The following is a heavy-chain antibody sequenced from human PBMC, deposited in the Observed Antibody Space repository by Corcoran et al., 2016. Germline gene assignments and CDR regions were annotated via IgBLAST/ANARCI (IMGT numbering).Heavy chain of an antibody. V-gene: IGHV1-69*01. CDR1: GGTFSSYV. J-gene: IGHJ3*01. D-gene: IGHD3-3*01. CDR3: ASRLRFLEWSHGLDV. Sequence: QVQLVQSGAEVKKPGSSVKVSCKASGGTFSSYVITWVRQAPGQGLEWMGVFIPIFGTANYAQKFQGRVTITADESTSTAYMGLSSLRSEDKAVDVWASRLRFLEWSHGLDVWGQGTMVTVS. CDR2: FIPIFGTA.